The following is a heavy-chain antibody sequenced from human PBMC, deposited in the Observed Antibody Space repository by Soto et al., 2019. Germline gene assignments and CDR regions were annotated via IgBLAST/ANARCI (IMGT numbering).Heavy chain of an antibody. D-gene: IGHD3-10*01. V-gene: IGHV3-73*01. J-gene: IGHJ4*02. CDR3: RSMVKMEETDY. CDR2: IRSKADSYAT. Sequence: PGGSLRLSCVASGFNSIGSVMHWVRQASGKGLEWVGRIRSKADSYATAYAASVKGRFTISRDDSKNMAYLQMNNLKTEDTAVYYCRSMVKMEETDYWGQGTLVTVSS. CDR1: GFNSIGSV.